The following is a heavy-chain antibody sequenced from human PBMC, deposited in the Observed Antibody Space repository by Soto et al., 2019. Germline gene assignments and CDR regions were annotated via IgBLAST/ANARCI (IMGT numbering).Heavy chain of an antibody. J-gene: IGHJ4*02. Sequence: SEILSLTCTVSGGSVSSGSYYWTWIRQPPGKGLEWIGYIRSSGSTEYNPPLKSRVTISIDTSKNQFSLNLRSLTAADAAVYYCTHPLRDYFHYGAQGALVTVS. CDR1: GGSVSSGSYY. V-gene: IGHV4-61*01. CDR3: THPLRDYFHY. CDR2: IRSSGST. D-gene: IGHD3-10*01.